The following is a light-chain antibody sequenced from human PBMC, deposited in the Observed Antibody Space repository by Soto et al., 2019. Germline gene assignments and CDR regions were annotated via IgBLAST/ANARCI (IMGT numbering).Light chain of an antibody. J-gene: IGLJ1*01. V-gene: IGLV2-14*01. CDR3: SSYTSISLYV. CDR2: DVS. Sequence: QSALTQPASVSGSPGQSITISCTGTSSDVGGYNYVSWYQQNPGTAPQLMIYDVSNRPSGVANRFSGSKSGNTASLTISGLQAEDEADYYCSSYTSISLYVFGTGTKLTVL. CDR1: SSDVGGYNY.